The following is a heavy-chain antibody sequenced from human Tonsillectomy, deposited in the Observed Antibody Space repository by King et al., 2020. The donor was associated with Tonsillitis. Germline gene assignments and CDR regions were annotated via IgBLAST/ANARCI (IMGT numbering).Heavy chain of an antibody. V-gene: IGHV3-11*01. CDR1: GFTLSHYY. CDR3: ASIWLQLWSPDY. CDR2: ISSSGSTI. Sequence: VQLVESGGGLVKPGGSLRLACAASGFTLSHYYMSWIRQAPGKGLEWVAYISSSGSTIYYADSVKGRFTISRDNAKNSLYLQLNSLRAEDTAVYYCASIWLQLWSPDYWRQGTLVTVSS. D-gene: IGHD5-18*01. J-gene: IGHJ4*02.